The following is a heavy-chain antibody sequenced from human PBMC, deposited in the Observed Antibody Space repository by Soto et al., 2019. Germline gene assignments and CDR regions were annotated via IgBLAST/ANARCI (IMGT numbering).Heavy chain of an antibody. J-gene: IGHJ6*03. D-gene: IGHD3-10*01. V-gene: IGHV1-69*02. Sequence: QVQLVQSGAEVKKPGSSVKVSCRASGGIFTNYTISWVRQAPGQGLEWMGRVIPFLDLSTYAPKFQDRVTIPADKSTNTAYMELSSLRSEDTAVYYCARSKVRGVDGYSYMDVWGKGTAVTVSS. CDR1: GGIFTNYT. CDR3: ARSKVRGVDGYSYMDV. CDR2: VIPFLDLS.